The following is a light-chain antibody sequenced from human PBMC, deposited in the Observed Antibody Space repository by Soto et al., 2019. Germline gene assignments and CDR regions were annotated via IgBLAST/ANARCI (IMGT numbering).Light chain of an antibody. V-gene: IGKV3-20*01. J-gene: IGKJ4*01. CDR2: GAS. CDR3: QQFSSYPLT. CDR1: QSVSSSY. Sequence: EIVWTQSPGTLSLSPGERATLSCRSSQSVSSSYLAWYQQKPGQAPRLLIYGASSRATGIPDRFSGSGSGTDFTLTISRLEPEDFAVYYCQQFSSYPLTFGGGTKV.